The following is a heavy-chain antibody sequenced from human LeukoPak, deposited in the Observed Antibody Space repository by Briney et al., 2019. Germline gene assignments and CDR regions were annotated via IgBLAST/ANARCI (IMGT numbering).Heavy chain of an antibody. Sequence: SETLSLTCAVYGGSFSGYYWSWIRQHPGKGLEWIGYIYYSGSTYYNPSLKSRVTISVDTSKNQFSLKLSSVTAADTAVYYCARGGYQPSYFDYWGQGTLVTVSS. D-gene: IGHD2-2*01. CDR3: ARGGYQPSYFDY. V-gene: IGHV4-31*11. CDR2: IYYSGST. CDR1: GGSFSGYY. J-gene: IGHJ4*02.